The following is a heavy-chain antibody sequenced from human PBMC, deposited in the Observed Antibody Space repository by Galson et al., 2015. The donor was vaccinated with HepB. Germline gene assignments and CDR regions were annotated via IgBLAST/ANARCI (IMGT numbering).Heavy chain of an antibody. V-gene: IGHV4-34*01. CDR1: GGSFSGYY. CDR2: INHSGST. D-gene: IGHD1-26*01. CDR3: ARAMVGGSHI. Sequence: SETLSLTCAVYGGSFSGYYWSWIRQPPGKGLEWIGEINHSGSTNYNPSLKSRVTISVDTSKNQFSLKLSSVTAADTAVYYCARAMVGGSHIWGQGTLVTVSS. J-gene: IGHJ4*02.